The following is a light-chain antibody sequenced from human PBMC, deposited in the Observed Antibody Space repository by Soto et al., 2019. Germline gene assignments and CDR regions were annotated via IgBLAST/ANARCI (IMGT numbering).Light chain of an antibody. CDR1: QSFSSN. Sequence: IVVTQSPATLSVSPGERATLSCRASQSFSSNLAWYQQKPGQAPSLLIYGASTRATGIPARFSGSGSGTEFTLTISSLQSEDFAIYYCPEYNNWPRTFGQGTKVDIK. V-gene: IGKV3-15*01. CDR3: PEYNNWPRT. CDR2: GAS. J-gene: IGKJ1*01.